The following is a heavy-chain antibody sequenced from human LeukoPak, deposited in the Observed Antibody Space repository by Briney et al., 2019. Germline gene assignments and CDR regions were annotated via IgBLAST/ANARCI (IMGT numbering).Heavy chain of an antibody. Sequence: SQTLSLTCTVSGGSISSGDYYWSWIRQPPGKGLEWIGYIYYSGSTNYNPSLKSRVTISVDTSKNQFSLKLSSVTAADTAVYYCARVPSGGDYRFDYWGQGTLVTVSS. D-gene: IGHD4-17*01. V-gene: IGHV4-61*08. CDR3: ARVPSGGDYRFDY. CDR1: GGSISSGDYY. CDR2: IYYSGST. J-gene: IGHJ4*02.